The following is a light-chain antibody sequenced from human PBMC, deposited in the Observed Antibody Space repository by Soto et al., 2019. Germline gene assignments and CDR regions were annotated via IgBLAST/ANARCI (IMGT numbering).Light chain of an antibody. CDR3: QQYISYPYT. CDR2: DAS. Sequence: IRMNQSPSSFSASVGDRLTITCRASQTTNTWLAWYQQKPGTAPKLLIYDASSLEGGVPSRFSASGSGTEFTLTISSLQPDDLATYYCQQYISYPYTFGQGTKVDIK. J-gene: IGKJ2*01. V-gene: IGKV1-5*01. CDR1: QTTNTW.